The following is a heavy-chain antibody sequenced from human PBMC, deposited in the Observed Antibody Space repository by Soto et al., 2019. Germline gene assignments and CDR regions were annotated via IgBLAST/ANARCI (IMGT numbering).Heavy chain of an antibody. CDR1: GGSISPNY. CDR2: IYYGGTT. CDR3: ARGSTTEKVDS. Sequence: SETLSLTCTVSGGSISPNYWSWIRQPPGKGLEWVGYIYYGGTTSYNPSLKSRVTISLETSKNQFSLRLSSVTAADTAVYYCARGSTTEKVDSWGQGILVTVSS. J-gene: IGHJ4*02. V-gene: IGHV4-59*08.